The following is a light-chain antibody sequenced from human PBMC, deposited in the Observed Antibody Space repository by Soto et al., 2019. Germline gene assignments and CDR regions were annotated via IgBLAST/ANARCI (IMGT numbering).Light chain of an antibody. J-gene: IGKJ2*01. V-gene: IGKV3-20*01. Sequence: EIVLTQSPGTLSLSLGDRATLSCRASQSVSSSYLAWYQQKPGQAPRLLIYGASSRATGIPARFSGSGSGTDFTLTISRLEPEDFAVYYCQQYGRSPGYTFGQGTKLEIK. CDR1: QSVSSSY. CDR3: QQYGRSPGYT. CDR2: GAS.